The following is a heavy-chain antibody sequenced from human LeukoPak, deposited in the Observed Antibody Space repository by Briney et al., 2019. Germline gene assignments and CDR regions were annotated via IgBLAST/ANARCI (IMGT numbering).Heavy chain of an antibody. CDR1: GFTFSSYA. CDR2: ISGSGGST. J-gene: IGHJ4*02. CDR3: AKGMEEYRLLSCDYFDY. Sequence: GGSLRLSCAASGFTFSSYAMSWVRQAPGKGLEGVSAISGSGGSTYYADSVKGRFTISRDNSKNTLYLQMNSLRAEDTAVYYCAKGMEEYRLLSCDYFDYWGQGTLVTVSS. D-gene: IGHD2-2*01. V-gene: IGHV3-23*01.